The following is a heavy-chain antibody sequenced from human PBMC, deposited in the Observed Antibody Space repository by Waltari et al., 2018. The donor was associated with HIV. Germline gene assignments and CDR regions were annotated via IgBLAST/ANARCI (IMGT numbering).Heavy chain of an antibody. V-gene: IGHV3-30*03. CDR1: GFTFSSYG. J-gene: IGHJ4*02. CDR3: ARGASGWSPGY. Sequence: QVQLVEFGGGVVRPGRSLRLSCAAPGFTFSSYGMHWVRQAPGKGMEWVAVISYYGDNKDYANSVKGRFTISRDNSKNTLYLQMNSLRAEDTAVYYCARGASGWSPGYWGQGTLVTVSS. CDR2: ISYYGDNK. D-gene: IGHD6-19*01.